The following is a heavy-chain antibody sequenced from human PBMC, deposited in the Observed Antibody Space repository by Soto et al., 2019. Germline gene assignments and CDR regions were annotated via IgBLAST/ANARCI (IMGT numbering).Heavy chain of an antibody. CDR2: TYHSGNP. CDR1: GDTISTGGYT. J-gene: IGHJ6*02. CDR3: ARNPCGGSGGSCYSGGYYYYSGMDV. D-gene: IGHD2-15*01. Sequence: SETLSLTCDVSGDTISTGGYTWAWIRQPPGKALEWIGHTYHSGNPYYNPSLKSRVIISVDTSKNQFSLKLSSVTAADTAVYYCARNPCGGSGGSCYSGGYYYYSGMDVWGQGTTVTVSS. V-gene: IGHV4-30-2*02.